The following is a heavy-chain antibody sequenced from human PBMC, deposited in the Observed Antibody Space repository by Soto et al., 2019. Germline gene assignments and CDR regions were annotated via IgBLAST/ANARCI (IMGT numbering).Heavy chain of an antibody. CDR2: IYHSGST. V-gene: IGHV4-30-2*01. J-gene: IGHJ6*02. CDR1: GGSISSGGYS. D-gene: IGHD2-2*01. Sequence: QLQLQESGSGLVKPSQTLSLTCAVSGGSISSGGYSWSWIRQPPGKGLEWIGYIYHSGSTYYNPSLKSRVTIPADRAKNQFSLKLSSVTAADTAVYYCARGGGTSVLVPAATPLDMDVWGQGTTVTVSS. CDR3: ARGGGTSVLVPAATPLDMDV.